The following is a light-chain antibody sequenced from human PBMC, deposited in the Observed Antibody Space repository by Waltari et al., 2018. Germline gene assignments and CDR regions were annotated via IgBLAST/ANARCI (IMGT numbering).Light chain of an antibody. J-gene: IGLJ3*02. CDR1: SSDVGGYKH. V-gene: IGLV2-14*01. Sequence: QSAPTQPAFVSGSPGPSITIPCPGTSSDVGGYKHVPWYPQLPGKTPKLIISEVSNRPSGVSDRFSGSKSGNTASLTISGLQAEDEADYYCTSYTSISTRVFGGGTKLTVL. CDR3: TSYTSISTRV. CDR2: EVS.